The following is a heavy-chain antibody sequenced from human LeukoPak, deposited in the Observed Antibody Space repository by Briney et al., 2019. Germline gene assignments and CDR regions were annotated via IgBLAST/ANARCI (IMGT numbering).Heavy chain of an antibody. J-gene: IGHJ4*02. CDR3: ARFSSGFSTASCYLDY. D-gene: IGHD2-2*01. CDR1: GGSITDHY. Sequence: PSETLSLTCTVSGGSITDHYWSWIRQPPGKGLELTGHIHSTGNTFYKPSLKSRITISLDTSRNQFSLRLSSVTAADTAVYYCARFSSGFSTASCYLDYWGQGTLVTVSS. CDR2: IHSTGNT. V-gene: IGHV4-59*11.